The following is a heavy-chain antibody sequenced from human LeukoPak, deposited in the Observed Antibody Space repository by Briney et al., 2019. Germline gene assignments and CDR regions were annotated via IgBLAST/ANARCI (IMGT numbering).Heavy chain of an antibody. CDR2: INPNSGGT. Sequence: ASVKVSCKASGYTFTGYYMHWVRQAPGQGLEWMGWINPNSGGTNYAQKFQGRVTMTRDTSISTAYMELSRLRSDNTAVYYCARYDYSNLDMAEYFQHWGQGTLVTVSS. CDR1: GYTFTGYY. CDR3: ARYDYSNLDMAEYFQH. D-gene: IGHD4-11*01. J-gene: IGHJ1*01. V-gene: IGHV1-2*02.